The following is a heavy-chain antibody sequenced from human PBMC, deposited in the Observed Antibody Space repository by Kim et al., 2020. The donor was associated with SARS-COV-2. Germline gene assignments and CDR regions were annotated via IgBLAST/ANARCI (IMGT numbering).Heavy chain of an antibody. J-gene: IGHJ3*02. CDR2: IDPSDSYT. Sequence: GESLKISCKGSGYSFTSYWISWVRQMPGKGLEWMGRIDPSDSYTNYSPSFQGHVTISADKSISTAYLQWSSLKASDTAMYYCASANAWNSGYSSSWSYAFDIWGQGTMVTVSS. D-gene: IGHD6-13*01. V-gene: IGHV5-10-1*01. CDR3: ASANAWNSGYSSSWSYAFDI. CDR1: GYSFTSYW.